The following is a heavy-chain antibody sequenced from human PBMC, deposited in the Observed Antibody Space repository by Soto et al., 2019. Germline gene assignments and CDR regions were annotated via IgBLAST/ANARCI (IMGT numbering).Heavy chain of an antibody. V-gene: IGHV1-69*13. Sequence: SVKVSCKASGGTFSSYAISWVRQAPGQGLEWMGGIIPIFGTANYAQKFQGRVTITADESTSTAYMELSSLRSEDTAVYYCARGPQGRYCSGGICYDPFTYWGQGTLVTVSS. J-gene: IGHJ4*02. CDR1: GGTFSSYA. CDR3: ARGPQGRYCSGGICYDPFTY. D-gene: IGHD2-15*01. CDR2: IIPIFGTA.